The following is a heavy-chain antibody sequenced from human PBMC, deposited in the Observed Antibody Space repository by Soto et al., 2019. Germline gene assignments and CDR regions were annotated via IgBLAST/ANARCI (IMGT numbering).Heavy chain of an antibody. CDR1: GYTFTGHD. CDR3: ARVGSYSDGSSYPY. D-gene: IGHD6-6*01. Sequence: ASVKVSCKASGYTFTGHDLHWVRPAPGQRLEWMGWIKGNGGATKYARKFQGRVTMTRDTSTTTAYLELNSLRSDDTAVYFCARVGSYSDGSSYPYWGQGTQVTVS. J-gene: IGHJ4*02. V-gene: IGHV1-2*02. CDR2: IKGNGGAT.